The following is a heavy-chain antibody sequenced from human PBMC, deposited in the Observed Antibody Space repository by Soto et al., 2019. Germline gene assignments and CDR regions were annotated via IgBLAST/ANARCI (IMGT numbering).Heavy chain of an antibody. D-gene: IGHD3-3*01. Sequence: SETLSLTCTVSGGSISSGDYYWSWIRQPPGKGLEWIGYIYYSGSTYYNPSLKSRVTISVDTSKNQFSLKLSSVTAADTAVYYCASDVEMEARYFDYWGQGTLVTVPS. V-gene: IGHV4-30-4*01. CDR3: ASDVEMEARYFDY. CDR2: IYYSGST. CDR1: GGSISSGDYY. J-gene: IGHJ4*02.